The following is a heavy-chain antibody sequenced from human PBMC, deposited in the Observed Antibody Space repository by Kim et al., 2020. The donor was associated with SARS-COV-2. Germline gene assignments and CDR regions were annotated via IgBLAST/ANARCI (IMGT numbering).Heavy chain of an antibody. D-gene: IGHD3-22*01. Sequence: VKGRFTNSRENSKNTLYLQMNSLSAEDTAVYYCAKEAGLDYYDSSGYCMDVWGQGTTVTVSS. CDR3: AKEAGLDYYDSSGYCMDV. V-gene: IGHV3-30*02. J-gene: IGHJ6*02.